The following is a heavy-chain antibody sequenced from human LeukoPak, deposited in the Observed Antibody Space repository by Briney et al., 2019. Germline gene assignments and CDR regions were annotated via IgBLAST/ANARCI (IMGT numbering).Heavy chain of an antibody. CDR3: ARAGLFYYDSSGNWYFDL. V-gene: IGHV3-21*01. CDR1: RFTFSSYS. J-gene: IGHJ2*01. Sequence: TGGSLRLSCAASRFTFSSYSMNWVRQAPGKGLEWVSSISSSSSYIYYADSVKGRFTISRGNAKNSLYLQMNSLRAEDTAVYYCARAGLFYYDSSGNWYFDLWGRGTLVTVSS. CDR2: ISSSSSYI. D-gene: IGHD3-22*01.